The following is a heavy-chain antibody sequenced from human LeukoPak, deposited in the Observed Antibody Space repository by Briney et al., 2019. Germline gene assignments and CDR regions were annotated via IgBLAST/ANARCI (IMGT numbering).Heavy chain of an antibody. D-gene: IGHD4-17*01. CDR1: GGSFSGYY. Sequence: SETLSLTCAVYGGSFSGYYWSWIRQPPGKGLEWIGEINHSGSTNYNPSLKSRVTISVDTSKNQFSLKLSSVTAADTAVYYCARGPTVTTLNYWGQGTLATVSS. CDR3: ARGPTVTTLNY. V-gene: IGHV4-34*01. J-gene: IGHJ4*02. CDR2: INHSGST.